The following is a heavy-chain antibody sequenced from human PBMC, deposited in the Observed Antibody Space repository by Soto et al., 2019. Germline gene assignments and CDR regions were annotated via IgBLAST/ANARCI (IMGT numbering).Heavy chain of an antibody. Sequence: QVQLQESGPGLVKPSQTLSLTCTVSGGSISSGDYYWSWIRQPPGKGLEWIGYIYYSGSTYYNPSLNSRVTISVDTSKNQFSLKLSSVTAADTAVYYCARDRVVVVTRGYYYYYGMDVWGQGTTVTVSS. V-gene: IGHV4-30-4*01. CDR2: IYYSGST. CDR3: ARDRVVVVTRGYYYYYGMDV. J-gene: IGHJ6*02. CDR1: GGSISSGDYY. D-gene: IGHD2-21*02.